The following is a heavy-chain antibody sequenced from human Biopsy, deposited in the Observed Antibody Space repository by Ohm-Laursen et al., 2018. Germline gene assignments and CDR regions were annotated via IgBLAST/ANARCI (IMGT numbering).Heavy chain of an antibody. CDR3: VKQWGGYNFDS. V-gene: IGHV3-23*01. D-gene: IGHD1-14*01. CDR2: IDVSDYNT. J-gene: IGHJ5*01. Sequence: SLRLSCSASGFTFHAYAVNWVRQAPGKGLEWVAHIDVSDYNTYYADSVRGRFTISRDNSKQMVHLEINSLTADDTAVYYCVKQWGGYNFDSWGQGTLVTVPS. CDR1: GFTFHAYA.